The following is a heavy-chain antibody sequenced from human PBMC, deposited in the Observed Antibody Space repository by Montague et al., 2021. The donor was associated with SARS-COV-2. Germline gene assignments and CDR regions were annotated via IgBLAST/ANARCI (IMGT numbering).Heavy chain of an antibody. Sequence: TLSLTRTVSGGSINSGGYYWSWIRQHPGKGLEWIGYIYYSGSTYYNPSLKSRLTISVDTSKNQFSLKLSSVTAADTAVYYCARVHFVSSGWYPDAFDIWDQGTMVTVSS. CDR1: GGSINSGGYY. V-gene: IGHV4-31*03. CDR3: ARVHFVSSGWYPDAFDI. CDR2: IYYSGST. D-gene: IGHD6-19*01. J-gene: IGHJ3*02.